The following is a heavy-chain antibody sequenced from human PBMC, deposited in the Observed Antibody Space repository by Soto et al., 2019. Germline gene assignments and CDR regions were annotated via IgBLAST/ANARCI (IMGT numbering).Heavy chain of an antibody. V-gene: IGHV1-69*13. D-gene: IGHD3-3*01. CDR2: IIPIFGTA. CDR1: GGTFSSYA. Sequence: SVKVSCKASGGTFSSYAISWVRQAPGQGLEWMGGIIPIFGTANYAQKFQGRVTITADESTSTAYMELSSLRSEDTAVYYCARDREITIFGVVTNNWFDPWGQGTLVTVSS. CDR3: ARDREITIFGVVTNNWFDP. J-gene: IGHJ5*02.